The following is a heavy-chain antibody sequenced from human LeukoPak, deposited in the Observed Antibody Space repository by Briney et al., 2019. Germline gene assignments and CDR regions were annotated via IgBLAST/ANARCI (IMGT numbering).Heavy chain of an antibody. CDR2: ISYDGSNK. D-gene: IGHD6-6*01. Sequence: GGALRLSCAASGFTFSSYGMHWVRQAPGKGLEWVAVISYDGSNKYDADSVKGRFTISRDNSKNTLYLQMNSLRAEDTAVYYCAKDDSSATFDYWGQGTLVTVSS. J-gene: IGHJ4*02. V-gene: IGHV3-30*18. CDR1: GFTFSSYG. CDR3: AKDDSSATFDY.